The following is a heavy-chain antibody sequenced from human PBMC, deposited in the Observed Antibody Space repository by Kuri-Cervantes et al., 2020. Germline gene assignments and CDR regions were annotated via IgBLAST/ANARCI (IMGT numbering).Heavy chain of an antibody. CDR1: GFTFSNYA. V-gene: IGHV3-23*01. J-gene: IGHJ4*02. Sequence: GESLKISCGISGFTFSNYAMSWVRQAPGKGLEWVSGISGSGGTTYYADSVKGRFTISRENAKNSLYLQMSSLRAGDTAVYYCARGHYDFWSGYYRAYYFDYWGQGTLVTVSS. CDR3: ARGHYDFWSGYYRAYYFDY. D-gene: IGHD3-3*01. CDR2: ISGSGGTT.